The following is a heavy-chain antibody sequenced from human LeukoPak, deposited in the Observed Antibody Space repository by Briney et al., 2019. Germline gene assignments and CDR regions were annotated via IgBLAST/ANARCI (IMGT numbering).Heavy chain of an antibody. CDR3: ARDLLVGAESSFDY. CDR1: GYTFTGYH. CDR2: INPNSGDT. Sequence: GASVKVSCRASGYTFTGYHIHWVRQAPGQGLEWMGRINPNSGDTNYAQNFQGRVTMTRDTSINTAYMELSRLRSDDTAVYYCARDLLVGAESSFDYWGQGTLVTVSS. J-gene: IGHJ4*02. D-gene: IGHD2-15*01. V-gene: IGHV1-2*06.